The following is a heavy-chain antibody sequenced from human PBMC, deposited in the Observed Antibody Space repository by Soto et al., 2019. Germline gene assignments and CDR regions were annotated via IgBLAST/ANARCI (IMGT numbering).Heavy chain of an antibody. CDR3: ASSHIAAAPYGMDV. CDR1: GYTFTSYA. Sequence: ASVKVSCKASGYTFTSYAMHWVRQAPGQRLEWMGWINAGNGNTKYPQKFQGRVTITRDTSASTAYMELSSLRSEDTAVYYCASSHIAAAPYGMDVWGLGTTVTVSS. J-gene: IGHJ6*02. V-gene: IGHV1-3*01. CDR2: INAGNGNT. D-gene: IGHD6-13*01.